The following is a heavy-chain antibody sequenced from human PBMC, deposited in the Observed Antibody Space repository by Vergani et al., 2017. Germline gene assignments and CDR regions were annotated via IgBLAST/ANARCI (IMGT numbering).Heavy chain of an antibody. D-gene: IGHD6-19*01. V-gene: IGHV4-39*01. J-gene: IGHJ4*02. CDR2: LDYSGST. CDR1: GGSISSSSYY. CDR3: AREVRVSGWFYY. Sequence: QLQLQESGPGLLKPSETLSLTCTVSGGSISSSSYYWGWSRQPPGKGLEWIGSLDYSGSTYYNPSLKSRVTISVYTSKNQFSLKLRSVTAADTAVYYCAREVRVSGWFYYWGQGTLVTVSS.